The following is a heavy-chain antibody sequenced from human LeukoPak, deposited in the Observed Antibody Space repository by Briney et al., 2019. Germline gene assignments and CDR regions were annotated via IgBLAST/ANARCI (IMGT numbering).Heavy chain of an antibody. CDR1: GCSFISFW. V-gene: IGHV5-51*01. D-gene: IGHD6-19*01. CDR2: IYPGDSDT. Sequence: GESLKISCKGSGCSFISFWIGWVRQMPGKGLEWMGIIYPGDSDTRYSPSFQGQVTISADKSISTAYLQWSSLKASDTAMYYCARHSLKQWLPPGYWGQGTLVTVSS. J-gene: IGHJ4*02. CDR3: ARHSLKQWLPPGY.